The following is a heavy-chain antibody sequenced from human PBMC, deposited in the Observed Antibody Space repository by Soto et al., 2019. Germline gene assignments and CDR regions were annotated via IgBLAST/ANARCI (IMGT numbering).Heavy chain of an antibody. CDR1: GGTFDHAA. J-gene: IGHJ4*02. V-gene: IGHV1-69*01. D-gene: IGHD3-9*01. CDR3: ARQIFAADY. CDR2: INPMFNST. Sequence: QVQLVQSGAEVKKPGSSVKVSCEAPGGTFDHAAITWVRQAPGQGLEWVGGINPMFNSTHYAQKFQGRVTINADAVTSTAFMELRGLPSDDTAVYYCARQIFAADYWGQGTLLVVSS.